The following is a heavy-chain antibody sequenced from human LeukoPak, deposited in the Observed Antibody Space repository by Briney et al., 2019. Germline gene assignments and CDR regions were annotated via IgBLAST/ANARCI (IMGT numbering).Heavy chain of an antibody. Sequence: GGSLRLSCAASGFTFSNYWMSWVRQAPGRGLEWVANIKEDGSEKYYVDSVKGRFTTSRDNAKNSLYLQMNSLRAEDTAVYYCARDRDWLLNFDYWGQGTLVTVSS. CDR3: ARDRDWLLNFDY. CDR2: IKEDGSEK. J-gene: IGHJ4*02. D-gene: IGHD3/OR15-3a*01. V-gene: IGHV3-7*01. CDR1: GFTFSNYW.